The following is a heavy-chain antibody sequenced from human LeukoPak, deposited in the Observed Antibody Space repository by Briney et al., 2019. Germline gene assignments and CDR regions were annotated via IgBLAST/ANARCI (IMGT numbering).Heavy chain of an antibody. D-gene: IGHD1-26*01. CDR1: GFTFDDYG. CDR2: INWNGGST. CDR3: ASDWDQMDAFDI. Sequence: GGSLRLSCAASGFTFDDYGMSWVRQAPGKGLEWVSGINWNGGSTGYADSVKGRFTISRDNAKNSLYLQMNSLRAEDTALYYCASDWDQMDAFDIWGQGTMVTVSS. V-gene: IGHV3-20*04. J-gene: IGHJ3*02.